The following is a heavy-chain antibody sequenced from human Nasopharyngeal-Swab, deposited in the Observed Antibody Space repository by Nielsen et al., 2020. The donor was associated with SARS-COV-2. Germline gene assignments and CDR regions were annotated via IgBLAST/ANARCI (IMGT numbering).Heavy chain of an antibody. CDR2: IGDKEHNYAT. CDR3: TTDYYFDY. CDR1: GFVFSGSA. Sequence: GRSLRLSCAASGFVFSGSAMHWVRQASGKGLEWVGRIGDKEHNYATTYAESMKGRFTISRDDSKNTAFLQIDSLKIEDTALYYCTTDYYFDYWGQGTLVTVSS. J-gene: IGHJ4*02. V-gene: IGHV3-73*01.